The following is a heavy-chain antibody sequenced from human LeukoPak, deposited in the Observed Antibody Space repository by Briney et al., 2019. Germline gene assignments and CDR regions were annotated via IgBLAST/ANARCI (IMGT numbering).Heavy chain of an antibody. CDR3: AGGGRDGYKLRWFDP. J-gene: IGHJ5*02. D-gene: IGHD5-24*01. CDR1: GFTVSSNY. V-gene: IGHV3-66*01. CDR2: IYSGGST. Sequence: GGSLRLSCAASGFTVSSNYMSWVRQAPGKGLEWVSVIYSGGSTYYADSVKGRFTISRDNSKNTLYLQMNSLRAEDTAVYYCAGGGRDGYKLRWFDPRGQGTLVTVSS.